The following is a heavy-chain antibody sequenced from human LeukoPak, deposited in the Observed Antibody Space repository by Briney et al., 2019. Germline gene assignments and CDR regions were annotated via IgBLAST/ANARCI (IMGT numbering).Heavy chain of an antibody. D-gene: IGHD3-9*01. CDR2: ISGSGGNT. V-gene: IGHV3-23*01. J-gene: IGHJ4*02. CDR1: GFTFSSYA. Sequence: GGSLRLSCAASGFTFSSYAMSWVRQAPGKGLEWVSAISGSGGNTYYADSVKGRFTISRDNSENTLYLQMNSLRAEDTAVYYCAKARILEVEAYYDILTGYWPTDYWGQGTLVTVSS. CDR3: AKARILEVEAYYDILTGYWPTDY.